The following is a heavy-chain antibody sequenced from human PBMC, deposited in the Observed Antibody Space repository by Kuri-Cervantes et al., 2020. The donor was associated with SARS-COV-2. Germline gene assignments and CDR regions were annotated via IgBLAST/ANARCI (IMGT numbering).Heavy chain of an antibody. Sequence: GSLRLSCAASGFTFSDYYMSWIRQAPGKGLEWVSYISSSGSTIYYADSVKGQFTISRDNAKNSLYLQMNSLRAEDTALYYCAKDIREQLVGGVGWFDPWGQGTRGTVSS. CDR1: GFTFSDYY. D-gene: IGHD6-6*01. V-gene: IGHV3-11*01. CDR2: ISSSGSTI. CDR3: AKDIREQLVGGVGWFDP. J-gene: IGHJ5*02.